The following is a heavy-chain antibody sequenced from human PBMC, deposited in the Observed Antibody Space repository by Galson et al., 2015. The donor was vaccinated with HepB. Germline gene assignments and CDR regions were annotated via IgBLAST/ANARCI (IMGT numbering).Heavy chain of an antibody. Sequence: SVKVSCKASGYTFTSYDINWVRQATGQGLEWMGWMNPNGGNTGYAQKFQGRVTMTRNTSISTAYMELSSLRSEDTAVYYCARVFPGYSYGYDAFDIWGQGTMVTVSS. CDR3: ARVFPGYSYGYDAFDI. CDR1: GYTFTSYD. J-gene: IGHJ3*02. V-gene: IGHV1-8*01. CDR2: MNPNGGNT. D-gene: IGHD5-18*01.